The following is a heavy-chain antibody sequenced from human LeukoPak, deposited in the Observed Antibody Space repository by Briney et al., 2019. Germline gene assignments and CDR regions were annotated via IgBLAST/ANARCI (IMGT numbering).Heavy chain of an antibody. Sequence: PGGSLRLSCAASGFTFSSYSMNWVRQAPGKGLEWVSSISSSSSYIYYADSVKGRFTISRDNAKNSLYLQMNSLRAEDTAVYYCARRDDYGDSDFDYWGLGTLVTVSS. CDR2: ISSSSSYI. V-gene: IGHV3-21*01. J-gene: IGHJ4*02. CDR3: ARRDDYGDSDFDY. D-gene: IGHD4-17*01. CDR1: GFTFSSYS.